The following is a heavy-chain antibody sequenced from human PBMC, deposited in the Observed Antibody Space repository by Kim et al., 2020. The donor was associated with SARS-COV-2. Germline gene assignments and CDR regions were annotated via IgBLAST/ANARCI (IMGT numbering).Heavy chain of an antibody. V-gene: IGHV4-34*01. Sequence: SETLSLTCAVYGGSFSGYYWSWIRQPPGKGLEWIGEINHSGSTNYNPSLKSRVTISVDTSKNQFSLKLSSVTAADTAVYFCARVGYCSSTSCYDPSYYYYGMDDWGQGTTVTVSS. J-gene: IGHJ6*02. CDR3: ARVGYCSSTSCYDPSYYYYGMDD. CDR2: INHSGST. D-gene: IGHD2-2*01. CDR1: GGSFSGYY.